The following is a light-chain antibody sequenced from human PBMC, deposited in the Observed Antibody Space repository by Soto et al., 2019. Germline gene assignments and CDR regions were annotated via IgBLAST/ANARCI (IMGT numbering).Light chain of an antibody. Sequence: EIVLTQSPGTLSLSPGERATLSCRASQSITSNYLAWYQQKPGQAPSLLIYGTSGRATGIPDRFSGSGSGTDLTLTISSLEPEDFAVYYCQQYGGATPRTFGQGTKLEI. V-gene: IGKV3-20*01. CDR3: QQYGGATPRT. CDR2: GTS. J-gene: IGKJ2*01. CDR1: QSITSNY.